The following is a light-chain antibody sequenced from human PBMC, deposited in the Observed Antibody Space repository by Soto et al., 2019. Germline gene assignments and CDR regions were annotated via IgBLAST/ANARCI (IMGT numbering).Light chain of an antibody. Sequence: QSALTQPASVSGSPGQSITISCTGTSSDVGDYNFVFWYQQLPGKAPKLMIYEVSHRPSGVSNRFSGSKSGNTASLTISGLLAEDEAHYYCSSHTSSSIWVFGGGTKLTVL. CDR3: SSHTSSSIWV. J-gene: IGLJ3*02. CDR2: EVS. V-gene: IGLV2-14*03. CDR1: SSDVGDYNF.